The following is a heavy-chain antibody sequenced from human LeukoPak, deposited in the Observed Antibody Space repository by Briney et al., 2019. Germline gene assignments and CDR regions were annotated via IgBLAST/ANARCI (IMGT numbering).Heavy chain of an antibody. Sequence: PGRSLRLSCAASGFTFSSYGMHWARQAPGKGLEWVAVISYDGSNKYYADSVKGRFTISRDDSKNTLYVQQTRLRVDDAAVYYCAKDSGYASAFDIWGQGTMVTVSS. D-gene: IGHD5-12*01. J-gene: IGHJ3*02. CDR1: GFTFSSYG. CDR3: AKDSGYASAFDI. CDR2: ISYDGSNK. V-gene: IGHV3-30*18.